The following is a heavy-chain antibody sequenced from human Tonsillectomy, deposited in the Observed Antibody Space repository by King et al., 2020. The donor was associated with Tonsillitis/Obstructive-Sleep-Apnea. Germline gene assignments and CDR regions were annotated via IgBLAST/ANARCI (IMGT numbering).Heavy chain of an antibody. Sequence: GQLVQSGAEVKKPGESLKISCKGSGYSFTTYWIGWVRQMPGKGLEWMGIIYPWDSHTRYSPSFQGQVTISADKSLSSAYLQWSSLKASDTAMYYCARRGFLEWQNWFDPWGQGTLVTVSS. CDR2: IYPWDSHT. D-gene: IGHD3-3*01. J-gene: IGHJ5*02. CDR3: ARRGFLEWQNWFDP. V-gene: IGHV5-51*01. CDR1: GYSFTTYW.